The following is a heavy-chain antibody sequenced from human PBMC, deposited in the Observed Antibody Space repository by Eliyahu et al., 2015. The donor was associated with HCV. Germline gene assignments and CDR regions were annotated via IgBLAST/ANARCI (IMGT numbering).Heavy chain of an antibody. CDR1: GGSISSSSYY. CDR3: ARLVVIPYAFDI. J-gene: IGHJ3*02. CDR2: IYYSGST. Sequence: QLQLQESGPGLVKPSETLSLTCTVSGGSISSSSYYWGWXRQPPGKGLEWXGSIYYSGSTYYNPSLKSRVTISVDTSKNQFSLKLSSVTAADTAVYYCARLVVIPYAFDIWGQGTMVTVSS. V-gene: IGHV4-39*01. D-gene: IGHD3-22*01.